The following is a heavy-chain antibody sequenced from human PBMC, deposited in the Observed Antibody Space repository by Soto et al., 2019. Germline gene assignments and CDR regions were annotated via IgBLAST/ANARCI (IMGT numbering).Heavy chain of an antibody. D-gene: IGHD6-6*01. Sequence: XXSLKISCKASGDNVSTYWRDWVRQMPGKGLEWMGIIYPDDSDTRYSPSFQGQVTISADKSINTAYLQWSSLKASDTAMYYCARHGSISGRRNWFDPWGQGTLVTVSS. V-gene: IGHV5-51*01. J-gene: IGHJ5*02. CDR1: GDNVSTYW. CDR2: IYPDDSDT. CDR3: ARHGSISGRRNWFDP.